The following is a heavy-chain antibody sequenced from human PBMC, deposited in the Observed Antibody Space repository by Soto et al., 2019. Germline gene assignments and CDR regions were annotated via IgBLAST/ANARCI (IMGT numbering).Heavy chain of an antibody. V-gene: IGHV1-69*01. CDR3: ARDGGNNYYDSSGYYSEYNWFDP. D-gene: IGHD3-22*01. J-gene: IGHJ5*02. CDR2: IIPIFGTA. Sequence: QVQLVQSGAEVKKPGSSVKVSCKASGGTFSSYAISWVRQAPGQGLEWMGGIIPIFGTANYAQKFQGRVTITADESTSTADMELSSLRSEDTAVYYCARDGGNNYYDSSGYYSEYNWFDPSGQGTLVTVSS. CDR1: GGTFSSYA.